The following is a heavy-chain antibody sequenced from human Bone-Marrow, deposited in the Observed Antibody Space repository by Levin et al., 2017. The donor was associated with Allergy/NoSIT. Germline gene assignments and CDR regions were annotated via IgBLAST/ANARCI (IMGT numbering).Heavy chain of an antibody. D-gene: IGHD6-13*01. Sequence: PGGSLRLSCQASGSTFTEYYIHWVRQAPGQGLEWMGWINPNSGGTNYPQKFRGRVTMTTDTSGRTGYMELSGLRSDDTAVYYCARRLGSAGDYYYGMDFWGQGTTVTVSS. J-gene: IGHJ6*02. CDR3: ARRLGSAGDYYYGMDF. V-gene: IGHV1-2*02. CDR2: INPNSGGT. CDR1: GSTFTEYY.